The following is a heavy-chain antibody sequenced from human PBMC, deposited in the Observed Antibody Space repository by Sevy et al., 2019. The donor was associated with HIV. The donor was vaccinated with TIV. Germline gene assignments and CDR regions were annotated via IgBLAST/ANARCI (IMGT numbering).Heavy chain of an antibody. Sequence: GGSLRLSCAASGFTFEDFGMSWVRQRPGKGLEWVCGIVGNGVSAGCADSMKGRFTISRDNAKNTLYLEMNSLRIEDAASYFCASAESCGGACYYFDHWGHGILVTVSS. D-gene: IGHD2-21*02. CDR2: IVGNGVSA. J-gene: IGHJ4*01. CDR1: GFTFEDFG. V-gene: IGHV3-20*04. CDR3: ASAESCGGACYYFDH.